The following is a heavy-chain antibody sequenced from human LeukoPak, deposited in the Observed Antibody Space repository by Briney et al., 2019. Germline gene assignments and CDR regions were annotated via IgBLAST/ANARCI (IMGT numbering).Heavy chain of an antibody. Sequence: PGGSLRLSCAASGFTFSSYSMNWVRQAPGKGLEWVSSIYYADSVKGRFTISRDNAKNSLYLQMNSLRAEDTAVYYCARDGGNALRGYYLDVWGKGTTVTVSS. CDR1: GFTFSSYS. CDR3: ARDGGNALRGYYLDV. D-gene: IGHD4-23*01. J-gene: IGHJ6*03. V-gene: IGHV3-21*01. CDR2: I.